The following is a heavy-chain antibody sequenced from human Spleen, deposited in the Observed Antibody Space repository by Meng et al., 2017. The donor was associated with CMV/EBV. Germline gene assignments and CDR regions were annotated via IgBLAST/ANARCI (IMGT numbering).Heavy chain of an antibody. V-gene: IGHV3-21*01. CDR3: ARDPTVATTGIDY. CDR1: GFTFSSYS. D-gene: IGHD1-1*01. CDR2: ISSSSSYI. J-gene: IGHJ4*02. Sequence: GESLKISCAASGFTFSSYSMNWVRQAPGKGLEWVSSISSSSSYIYYADSVKGRFTISRDNAKNSLYLQMNSLRAEDTAVYYCARDPTVATTGIDYWGQGTLVTVSS.